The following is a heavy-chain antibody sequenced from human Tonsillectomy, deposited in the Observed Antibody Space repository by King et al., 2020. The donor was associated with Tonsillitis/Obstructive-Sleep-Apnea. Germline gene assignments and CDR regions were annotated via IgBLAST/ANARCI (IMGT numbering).Heavy chain of an antibody. CDR1: GFTFSSYS. D-gene: IGHD3-10*01. Sequence: VQLVESGGGLVKPGGSLRLSCAASGFTFSSYSMNWVRQAPGQGLEWVSSISTSSSYVYYADSVKGRFTISRDNAYNSLYLQMNSLRADDTAVYYCARDWDYSFDIWGQGTMVTVSS. CDR2: ISTSSSYV. CDR3: ARDWDYSFDI. J-gene: IGHJ3*02. V-gene: IGHV3-21*01.